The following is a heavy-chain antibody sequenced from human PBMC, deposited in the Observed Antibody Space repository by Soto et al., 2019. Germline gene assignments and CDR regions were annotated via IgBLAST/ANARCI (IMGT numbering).Heavy chain of an antibody. J-gene: IGHJ6*02. V-gene: IGHV1-69*01. CDR2: IIPIFSSR. CDR3: ARGETYLGV. CDR1: RDTFNKYA. D-gene: IGHD3-16*01. Sequence: QGQLVQSGAEVKKPGSSVKVSCKTSRDTFNKYAFNWVRQAPGQGLEWMGWIIPIFSSRNYAEKFQGRVTITADDSTSTAYMELRSLRYEDTAVYYSARGETYLGVWGQGTTVTVSS.